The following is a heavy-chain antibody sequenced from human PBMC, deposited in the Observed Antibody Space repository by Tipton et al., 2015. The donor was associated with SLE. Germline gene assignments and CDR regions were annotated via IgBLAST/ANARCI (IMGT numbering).Heavy chain of an antibody. V-gene: IGHV3-48*03. CDR2: ISSGASSI. CDR3: ATYNLATDAFDI. CDR1: GFNFSFYE. Sequence: SLRLSCAASGFNFSFYEMNWVRQAPGKGLEWVSYISSGASSIYYADSVKGRFTISRDNAKNSLYLQMDSLRAEDTAVYYCATYNLATDAFDIWGQGTMVTVSS. D-gene: IGHD1-14*01. J-gene: IGHJ3*02.